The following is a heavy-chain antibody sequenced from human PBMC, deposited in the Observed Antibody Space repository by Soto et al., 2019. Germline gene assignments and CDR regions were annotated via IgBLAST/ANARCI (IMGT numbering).Heavy chain of an antibody. CDR3: ASLLFWSGSQAHGMDV. CDR2: IWFDGTKK. J-gene: IGHJ6*02. V-gene: IGHV3-33*01. CDR1: GFTFSAYG. Sequence: GGSLRLSCAASGFTFSAYGMHWVRQAPGKGLEWVAVIWFDGTKKYYADSVNGRFTISRDNSKNTLYLQMNSLRAEDTAVYYCASLLFWSGSQAHGMDVWGQGTAVTVSS. D-gene: IGHD3-3*01.